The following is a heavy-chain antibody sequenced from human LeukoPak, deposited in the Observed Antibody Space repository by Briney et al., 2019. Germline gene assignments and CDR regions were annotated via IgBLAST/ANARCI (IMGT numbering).Heavy chain of an antibody. CDR3: AKTIPYWYFDL. Sequence: GGSLRLSCAASGFAFSTYNMSWVRQAPTQGLEWVSAIGGDGGTTYADSVKGRFTISRDNSKNTLFLQMNSLRAEDTAIYYCAKTIPYWYFDLWGHGTLVTVSS. D-gene: IGHD5-24*01. V-gene: IGHV3-23*01. J-gene: IGHJ2*01. CDR1: GFAFSTYN. CDR2: IGGDGGTT.